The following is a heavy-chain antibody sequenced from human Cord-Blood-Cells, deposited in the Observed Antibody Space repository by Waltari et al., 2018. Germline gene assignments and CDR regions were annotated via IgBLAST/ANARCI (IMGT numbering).Heavy chain of an antibody. D-gene: IGHD6-6*01. CDR3: ARGLFGWSIAARQAFDAFDI. Sequence: QVQLQQWGAGLLKPSETLSLTCAVYGGSFSGYYWSWIRQPPGKGLEWIGEINHSGSTNYNPSLKSRVTISVDTSKNQFSLKLSSVTAADTAVYYCARGLFGWSIAARQAFDAFDIWGQGTMVTVSS. J-gene: IGHJ3*02. CDR2: INHSGST. V-gene: IGHV4-34*01. CDR1: GGSFSGYY.